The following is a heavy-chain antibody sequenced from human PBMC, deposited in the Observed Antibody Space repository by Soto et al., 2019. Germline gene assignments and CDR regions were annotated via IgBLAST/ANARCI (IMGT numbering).Heavy chain of an antibody. CDR3: AREGALLYGGNPDYSYTAGV. V-gene: IGHV3-66*01. CDR1: GFAVSSNY. D-gene: IGHD4-17*01. J-gene: IGHJ6*02. Sequence: PGGSLRLSCAASGFAVSSNYMIWVRQAPGKGLEWVSVFSSGGGTYYTDSVKGRFTISRDNSKNTLYLQMNTLRADDTAVYYCAREGALLYGGNPDYSYTAGVWGPGPMVTVSS. CDR2: FSSGGGT.